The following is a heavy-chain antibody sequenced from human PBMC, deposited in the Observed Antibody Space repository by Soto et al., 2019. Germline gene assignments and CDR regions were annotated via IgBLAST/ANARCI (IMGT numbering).Heavy chain of an antibody. D-gene: IGHD5-18*01. V-gene: IGHV1-8*01. CDR2: MNPDTGHT. CDR1: GYIFTSYD. J-gene: IGHJ4*02. CDR3: ARVRKTRYTYEAPGGSLSK. Sequence: QVQLVQSGAEVMQPGASVKVSCEASGYIFTSYDFSWVRQAAGQGLEWMGWMNPDTGHTGCAQRFQGRLTLTRNTSITTAYMELYSLTSDDTAIYYCARVRKTRYTYEAPGGSLSKWGQGTLVTVTS.